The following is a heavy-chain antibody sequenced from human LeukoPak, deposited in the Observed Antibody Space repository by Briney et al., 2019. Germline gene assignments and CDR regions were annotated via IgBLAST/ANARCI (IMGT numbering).Heavy chain of an antibody. CDR2: INRSGST. D-gene: IGHD4-17*01. V-gene: IGHV4-39*07. CDR1: GASISGTAYH. J-gene: IGHJ3*01. CDR3: TREYGFMTTVFHAFDV. Sequence: SETLSLTCTVSGASISGTAYHWSWIRQPPGKGLEWIGEINRSGSTYYNPSLKSRVTFSLDTSKNQFSLKLSSVTAADTAIYYCTREYGFMTTVFHAFDVWGQGTMVTVSS.